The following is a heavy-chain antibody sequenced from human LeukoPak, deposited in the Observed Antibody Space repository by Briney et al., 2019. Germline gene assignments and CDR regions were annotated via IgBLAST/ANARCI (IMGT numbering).Heavy chain of an antibody. CDR2: ISYDGSNK. CDR1: GFTFSSYA. V-gene: IGHV3-30-3*01. J-gene: IGHJ6*02. D-gene: IGHD4-23*01. Sequence: GGSLRLSCAASGFTFSSYAMHWVRQAPGKGLEWVAVISYDGSNKYYADSVKGRFTISRDNSKNTLYLQMNSLRAEDTAVYYCEIDWDYGGKHYGMHVWGQGTTVTVSS. CDR3: EIDWDYGGKHYGMHV.